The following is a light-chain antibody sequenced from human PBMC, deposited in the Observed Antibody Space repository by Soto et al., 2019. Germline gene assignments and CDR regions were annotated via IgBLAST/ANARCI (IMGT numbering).Light chain of an antibody. J-gene: IGLJ1*01. CDR2: EAS. Sequence: QSALTQPASVSGSPGQSITISCTGISNDVGTYNLVSWYQHHPGKAPKLIIYEASKRPSGVPNRFSGSKSGNTASLTVSGLQADDEANYYCSSFKGTNSFVFGTGTKLTVL. CDR1: SNDVGTYNL. CDR3: SSFKGTNSFV. V-gene: IGLV2-14*02.